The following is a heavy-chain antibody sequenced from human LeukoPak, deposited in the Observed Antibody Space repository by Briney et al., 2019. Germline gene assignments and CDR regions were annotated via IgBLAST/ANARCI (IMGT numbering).Heavy chain of an antibody. Sequence: GGSLRLSCAASGFTFSSYSMNWVRQAPGKGLEWVSYISSSSSTIYYADSVKGRFTISRDNAKNSLYLQMNSLRAEDTAVYYCARSVDSSGGNPVISSDDAFDIWGQGTMVTVSS. D-gene: IGHD4-23*01. CDR1: GFTFSSYS. J-gene: IGHJ3*02. V-gene: IGHV3-48*01. CDR2: ISSSSSTI. CDR3: ARSVDSSGGNPVISSDDAFDI.